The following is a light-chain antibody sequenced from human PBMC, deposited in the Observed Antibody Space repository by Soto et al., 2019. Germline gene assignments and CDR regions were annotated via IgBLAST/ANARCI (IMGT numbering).Light chain of an antibody. CDR1: SGHSSYI. CDR2: LEGTGNY. J-gene: IGLJ2*01. V-gene: IGLV4-60*03. CDR3: EPWDRNTHVV. Sequence: QLVLTQSSSASASLGSSVKLTCTLSSGHSSYIIAWHQQQPGKAPRYLMNLEGTGNYNKGSGVPDRFSGSSAGADRYLTISNLQSEDEADSYCEPWDRNTHVVFGGGTQLTVL.